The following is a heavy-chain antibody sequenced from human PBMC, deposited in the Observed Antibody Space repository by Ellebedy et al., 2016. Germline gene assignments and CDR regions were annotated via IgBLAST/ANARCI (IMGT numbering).Heavy chain of an antibody. J-gene: IGHJ4*02. V-gene: IGHV4-59*12. D-gene: IGHD6-13*01. CDR3: ARGYSSWYNEGGRYFDY. CDR2: VYYNGAA. Sequence: SETLSLTXSVSGGSISSYKWTWIRQIPGKGLEWIGNVYYNGAANYHPSLKSRVTISVDTSQNKFSLKLNSVTAADTAVYYCARGYSSWYNEGGRYFDYWGQGSLVTVSS. CDR1: GGSISSYK.